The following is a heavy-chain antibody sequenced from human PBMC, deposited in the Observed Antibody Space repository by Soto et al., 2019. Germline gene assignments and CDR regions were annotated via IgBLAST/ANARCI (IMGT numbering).Heavy chain of an antibody. V-gene: IGHV1-2*04. CDR3: ARGLFNPYSPSSWGYDPYFAY. J-gene: IGHJ4*02. D-gene: IGHD5-12*01. CDR1: GYTFTGYY. CDR2: INPNSGGT. Sequence: ASVRVACKAAGYTFTGYYMHWVRQAPGQGLEWMGWINPNSGGTNYAQKFQGWVTMTRDTSISTAYMELSRLRSNDTAVYYCARGLFNPYSPSSWGYDPYFAYWGQGTLVTVSS.